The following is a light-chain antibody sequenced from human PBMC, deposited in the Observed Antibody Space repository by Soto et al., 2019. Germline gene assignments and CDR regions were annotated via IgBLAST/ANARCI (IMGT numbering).Light chain of an antibody. CDR2: DVS. Sequence: QSALTQPASVSGSPGQLITISCTGTSSDFGGYNYVSWYQQHPGKAPKLMIYDVSNRPSGVSNRFSGSKSGNTASLTISGLQAENEADYYCSSYTSSSTLYVFGTGTKVTV. CDR1: SSDFGGYNY. CDR3: SSYTSSSTLYV. V-gene: IGLV2-14*01. J-gene: IGLJ1*01.